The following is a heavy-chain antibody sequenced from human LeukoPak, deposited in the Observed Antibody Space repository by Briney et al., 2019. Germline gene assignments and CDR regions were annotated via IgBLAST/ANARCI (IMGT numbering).Heavy chain of an antibody. J-gene: IGHJ4*02. Sequence: LGASVQVSCKASGYTFTDYYMHWVRQAPAQRRQWMGWINPNSGDTGYAQKFQGRVTLTRDTSITTAYMELTNLRSDDTAVYYCTRERPILVVVVATDLDYWGQGTLVTVSS. D-gene: IGHD2-15*01. CDR2: INPNSGDT. V-gene: IGHV1-2*02. CDR3: TRERPILVVVVATDLDY. CDR1: GYTFTDYY.